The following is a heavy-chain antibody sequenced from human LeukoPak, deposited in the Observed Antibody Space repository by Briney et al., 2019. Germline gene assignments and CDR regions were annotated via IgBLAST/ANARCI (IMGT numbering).Heavy chain of an antibody. Sequence: SETLSLTCAVCGGSFSGYYWSWIRQPPGKGLEWIGEINHSGSTNYNPSLKSRVTISVDTSKNQFSLKLSSVTAADTAVYYCARGRGSGYYYVVYYFDYWGQGTLVTVSS. CDR2: INHSGST. V-gene: IGHV4-34*01. CDR1: GGSFSGYY. D-gene: IGHD3-22*01. CDR3: ARGRGSGYYYVVYYFDY. J-gene: IGHJ4*02.